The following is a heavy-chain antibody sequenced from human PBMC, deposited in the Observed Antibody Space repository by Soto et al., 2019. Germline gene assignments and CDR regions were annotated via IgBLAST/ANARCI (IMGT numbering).Heavy chain of an antibody. J-gene: IGHJ4*02. CDR2: INTDNSKT. CDR1: GYTFTTSG. CDR3: ARHVSSYGEDH. Sequence: GASVKVSCKASGYTFTTSGISWVRQAPGQGLEWMGWINTDNSKTYYAPKLQGRVTMTTDTSTSTAYLQWSSLKASDTAMYYCARHVSSYGEDHWGQGTLVTVSS. D-gene: IGHD1-26*01. V-gene: IGHV1-18*01.